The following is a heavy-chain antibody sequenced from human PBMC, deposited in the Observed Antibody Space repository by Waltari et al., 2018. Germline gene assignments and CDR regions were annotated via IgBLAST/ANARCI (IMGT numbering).Heavy chain of an antibody. J-gene: IGHJ5*02. CDR3: AIRRCSVTNCYMRNWFDP. CDR1: GGSFSGYY. CDR2: INHDGGT. D-gene: IGHD2-2*02. Sequence: QVQLQQWGAGLLKPSETLSLTCAVYGGSFSGYYWTWIRQPPGKGLEWIGEINHDGGTRQNPARKSRATISVDTSKNQLSLILNSVTAADTAVYYCAIRRCSVTNCYMRNWFDPWGQGILVTVSS. V-gene: IGHV4-34*04.